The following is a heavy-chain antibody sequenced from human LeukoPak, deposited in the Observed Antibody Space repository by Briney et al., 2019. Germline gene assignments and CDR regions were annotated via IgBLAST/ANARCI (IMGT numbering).Heavy chain of an antibody. CDR2: IYSTGNT. V-gene: IGHV4-4*07. CDR3: ARERGNLRGDAFDI. J-gene: IGHJ3*02. Sequence: PSETLSLTCTVSGGSISSYYWTWIRQPAGKGLEWMGRIYSTGNTNYNPSLESRVTMSIDRSKNPFSLKLTSVTAADTAVYYCARERGNLRGDAFDICGQGTMVTVSS. D-gene: IGHD1-26*01. CDR1: GGSISSYY.